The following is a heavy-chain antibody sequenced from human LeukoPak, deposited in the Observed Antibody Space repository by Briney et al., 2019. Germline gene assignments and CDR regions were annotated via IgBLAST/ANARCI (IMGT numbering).Heavy chain of an antibody. CDR1: GYSISSGYY. J-gene: IGHJ4*02. D-gene: IGHD3-3*01. Sequence: SETLSLTCAVSGYSISSGYYWGWIRQPPGKGLEWIGSIYHSGSTYYNPFLKSRVTISVDTSKNQFSLKLSSVTAADTAVYYCARSNYDFWSGYCDYWGQGTLVTVSS. CDR3: ARSNYDFWSGYCDY. V-gene: IGHV4-38-2*01. CDR2: IYHSGST.